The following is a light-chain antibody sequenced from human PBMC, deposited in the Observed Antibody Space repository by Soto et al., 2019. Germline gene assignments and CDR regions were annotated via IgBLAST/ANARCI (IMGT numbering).Light chain of an antibody. CDR1: SSDVGGYNY. J-gene: IGLJ2*01. Sequence: QSVLTQPPSASGSPGQSVTISCTGTSSDVGGYNYVSWYQQHPGKAPKLMIYEVSKRPSGVPGRFSGSKSGNTASLTVSGLQAEDEADYYCSSYAGSNIYVVFGGGTKLTVL. V-gene: IGLV2-8*01. CDR2: EVS. CDR3: SSYAGSNIYVV.